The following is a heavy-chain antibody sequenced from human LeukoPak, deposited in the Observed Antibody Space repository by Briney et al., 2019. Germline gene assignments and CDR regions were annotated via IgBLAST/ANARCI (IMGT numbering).Heavy chain of an antibody. D-gene: IGHD3-10*01. CDR2: IKQDGSEK. V-gene: IGHV3-7*01. Sequence: PGGSLRLSCAASGFTFSSYWMSWVRQAPGKGLEWVANIKQDGSEKYYVDSVKGRFTISRDNAKNSLYLQMNSLRAEDTAVYYCARDLDQFGELFAAWGQGTLVTVSS. CDR1: GFTFSSYW. J-gene: IGHJ5*02. CDR3: ARDLDQFGELFAA.